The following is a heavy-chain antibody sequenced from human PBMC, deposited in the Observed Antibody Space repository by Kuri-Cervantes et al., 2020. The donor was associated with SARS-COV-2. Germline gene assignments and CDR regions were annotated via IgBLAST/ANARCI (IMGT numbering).Heavy chain of an antibody. V-gene: IGHV1-2*02. J-gene: IGHJ4*02. CDR3: ARLRQLEEGF. Sequence: ASVKVSCKASGYTFTDYYIHWVRQAPGQGLEWMGWINPRSGGPAFVEKFQGRAAMTRDTSMTTVYLEMNRLTSDDTAVYYRARLRQLEEGFWGQGTLVTVSS. CDR1: GYTFTDYY. D-gene: IGHD1-1*01. CDR2: INPRSGGP.